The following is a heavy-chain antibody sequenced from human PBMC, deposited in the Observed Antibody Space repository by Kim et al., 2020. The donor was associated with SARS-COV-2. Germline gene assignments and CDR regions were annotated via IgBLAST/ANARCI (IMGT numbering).Heavy chain of an antibody. CDR2: SEK. V-gene: IGHV3-7*01. CDR3: ARGRVARDY. Sequence: SEKYYVDSVRCRFTISRDNAKNSLYLQMNSLGAEDTAVYYCARGRVARDYWGQGTLVTVSS. D-gene: IGHD3-3*01. J-gene: IGHJ4*02.